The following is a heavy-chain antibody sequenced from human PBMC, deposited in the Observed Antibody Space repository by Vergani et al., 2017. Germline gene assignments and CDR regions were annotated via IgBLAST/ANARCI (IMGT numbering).Heavy chain of an antibody. Sequence: EVQLVETGGGLIQPGGSLRLSCAASGFTVSSHYMSWVRQAPGKGLEWVSVIYSGGSTYYADSVKGRFTISRDNSKNTLYLQMNSLRAEDTAVYYCAREGWELLRAFDIWGQGTMVTVSS. CDR2: IYSGGST. J-gene: IGHJ3*02. D-gene: IGHD1-26*01. CDR1: GFTVSSHY. V-gene: IGHV3-53*02. CDR3: AREGWELLRAFDI.